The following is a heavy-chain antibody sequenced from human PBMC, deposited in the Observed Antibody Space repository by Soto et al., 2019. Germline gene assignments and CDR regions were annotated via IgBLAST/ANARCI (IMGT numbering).Heavy chain of an antibody. Sequence: EVQLVESGGGLVQPGGSLRLSCAASGFTFSSYSMNWVRQAPGKGLEWVSYISSSSSTIYYADSVKGRFTISRDNAKNSLYLQKNSLRDEDTAVYYCARDHWNDPLYYYYGMDVWGQGTTVTVSS. CDR2: ISSSSSTI. CDR1: GFTFSSYS. D-gene: IGHD1-1*01. CDR3: ARDHWNDPLYYYYGMDV. J-gene: IGHJ6*02. V-gene: IGHV3-48*02.